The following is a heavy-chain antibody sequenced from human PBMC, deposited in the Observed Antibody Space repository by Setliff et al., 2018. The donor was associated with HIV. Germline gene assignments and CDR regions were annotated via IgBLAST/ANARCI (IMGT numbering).Heavy chain of an antibody. CDR2: MNPNSGNT. J-gene: IGHJ4*02. CDR3: ARGGRNMGYYDSSGYYFDY. V-gene: IGHV1-8*02. CDR1: GYTFTSYD. Sequence: ASVKVSCKASGYTFTSYDINWVRQDTGQGLEWMGWMNPNSGNTGYAQKFQGRVTMTRNTSISTAYMELSSLRSDDTAVYYCARGGRNMGYYDSSGYYFDYWGQGTLVTVSS. D-gene: IGHD3-22*01.